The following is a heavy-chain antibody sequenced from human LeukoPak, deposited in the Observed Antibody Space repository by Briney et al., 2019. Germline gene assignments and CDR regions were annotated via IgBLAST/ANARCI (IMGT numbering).Heavy chain of an antibody. CDR3: AGRYNWNDVGGFYYGMDV. CDR1: GFTFESYS. D-gene: IGHD1-1*01. Sequence: PGGSLRLSCTASGFTFESYSMTWIRQPPGKGLEWIGSIYYSGSTYYNPSLKSRVTISVDTSKNQFSLKLSSVTAADTAVYYCAGRYNWNDVGGFYYGMDVWGQGTTVTVSS. J-gene: IGHJ6*02. CDR2: IYYSGST. V-gene: IGHV4-39*01.